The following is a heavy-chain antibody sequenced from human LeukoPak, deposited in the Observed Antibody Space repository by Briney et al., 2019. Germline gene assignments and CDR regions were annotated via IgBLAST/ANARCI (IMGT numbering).Heavy chain of an antibody. CDR2: INPSGGST. CDR3: AREGYVSGSYYIIDY. D-gene: IGHD1-26*01. V-gene: IGHV1-46*01. Sequence: ASVKVSCKASGYTFTSYYMHWVRQAPGQGLEWMGIINPSGGSTSYAQEFQGRVTMTRDTSTSTVYMELSSLRSEDTAVYYCAREGYVSGSYYIIDYWGQGTLVTVSS. CDR1: GYTFTSYY. J-gene: IGHJ4*02.